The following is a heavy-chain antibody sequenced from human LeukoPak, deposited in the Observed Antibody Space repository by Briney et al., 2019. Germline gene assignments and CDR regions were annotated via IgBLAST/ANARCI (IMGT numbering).Heavy chain of an antibody. J-gene: IGHJ6*02. V-gene: IGHV3-33*01. D-gene: IGHD3-10*01. CDR3: ARDRGFGESLYYYGMDV. CDR1: GFTFSSYG. CDR2: IWYDGSNK. Sequence: GGSLRLSCAASGFTFSSYGMHWVRQAPGKGLEWVAVIWYDGSNKYYADSVKGRFTISRDNSKNTLYLQMNSLRAEDTAVYYCARDRGFGESLYYYGMDVWGQGTTVTVSS.